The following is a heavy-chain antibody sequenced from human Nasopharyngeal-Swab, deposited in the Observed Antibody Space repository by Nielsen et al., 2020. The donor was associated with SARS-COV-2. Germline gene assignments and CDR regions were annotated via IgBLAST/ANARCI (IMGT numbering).Heavy chain of an antibody. Sequence: GGSLRLSCAVSGFSFSDSAMTWVRQAPGKGLEWVSEISGSGGSTYYAESVKGRFTISRDNSKNTLYLQMSSLRAEDTAIYYCAKDLGVESPLWFDYWGQGTLLTVSS. D-gene: IGHD4-23*01. V-gene: IGHV3-23*01. CDR2: ISGSGGST. CDR3: AKDLGVESPLWFDY. J-gene: IGHJ4*02. CDR1: GFSFSDSA.